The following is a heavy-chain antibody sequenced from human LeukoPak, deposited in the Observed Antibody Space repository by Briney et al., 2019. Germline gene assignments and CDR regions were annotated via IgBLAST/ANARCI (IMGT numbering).Heavy chain of an antibody. D-gene: IGHD3-22*01. V-gene: IGHV1-2*02. J-gene: IGHJ4*02. CDR2: INPNSGGT. CDR1: GYTFTGYY. Sequence: GASVKVPCKASGYTFTGYYMHWVRQAPGQGLEWMGWINPNSGGTNYAQKFQGRVTMTRDTSISTAYMELSRLRSDDTAVYYCARGDSSGYSWYYFDYWGQGTLVTVSS. CDR3: ARGDSSGYSWYYFDY.